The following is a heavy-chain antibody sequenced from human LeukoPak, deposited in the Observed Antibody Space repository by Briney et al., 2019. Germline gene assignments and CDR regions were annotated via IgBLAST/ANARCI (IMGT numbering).Heavy chain of an antibody. Sequence: SQTLSLTCTVSGGTISSGNYYWSWIPQHPGKGLEWLGYIYYSGSTYYNPSLKSRVTLSIDTSQNQFSLKLTSVTAADTAVYYCARDIGGYGNFDYWGQGTLVTVSS. CDR1: GGTISSGNYY. V-gene: IGHV4-31*03. CDR3: ARDIGGYGNFDY. D-gene: IGHD5-12*01. CDR2: IYYSGST. J-gene: IGHJ4*02.